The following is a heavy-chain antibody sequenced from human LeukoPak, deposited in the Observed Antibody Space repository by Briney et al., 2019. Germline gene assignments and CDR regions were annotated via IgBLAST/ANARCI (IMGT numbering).Heavy chain of an antibody. Sequence: ASVKVSCKASGYTFTSYYMHWVRQAPGQGLEWMGRINPNSGGADYAQKFQGRVSMTRDTSISTAYMELSSLRSDDTAVYYCARGPRLDSSGWYYGAFDIWGQGTMVTVS. CDR3: ARGPRLDSSGWYYGAFDI. V-gene: IGHV1-2*06. D-gene: IGHD6-19*01. CDR2: INPNSGGA. J-gene: IGHJ3*02. CDR1: GYTFTSYY.